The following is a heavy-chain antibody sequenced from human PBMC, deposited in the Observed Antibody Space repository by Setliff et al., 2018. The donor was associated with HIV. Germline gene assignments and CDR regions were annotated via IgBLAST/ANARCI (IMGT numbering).Heavy chain of an antibody. Sequence: PSETLSLTCAVYGGSFSGHYWSWIRQTPGKGLEWIGDISHSGSTNYNPSLKSRVTISVDTSKNQFSLRLTSVTAADTAVYFCARGSRSPLVNKFRVTPAFDYWGQGTLVTVYS. J-gene: IGHJ4*01. CDR2: ISHSGST. CDR3: ARGSRSPLVNKFRVTPAFDY. D-gene: IGHD2-21*02. CDR1: GGSFSGHY. V-gene: IGHV4-34*01.